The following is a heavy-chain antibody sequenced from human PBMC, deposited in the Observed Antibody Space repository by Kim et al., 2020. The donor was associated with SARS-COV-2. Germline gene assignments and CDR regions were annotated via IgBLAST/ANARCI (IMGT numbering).Heavy chain of an antibody. D-gene: IGHD3-10*01. Sequence: TYDNPSLKSRVTISVDTSKNQFSLKLSSVTAADTAVYYCARSSGGDWFDPWGQGTLVTVSS. CDR3: ARSSGGDWFDP. J-gene: IGHJ5*02. V-gene: IGHV4-39*01. CDR2: T.